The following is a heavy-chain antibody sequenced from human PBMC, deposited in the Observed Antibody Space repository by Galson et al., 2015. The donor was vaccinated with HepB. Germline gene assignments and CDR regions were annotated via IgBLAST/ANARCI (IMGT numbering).Heavy chain of an antibody. CDR3: ARDSVTLTVTRWYYYYGMDV. Sequence: SVKVSCKASGGTFSSYAISWVRQAPGQGLEWMGGIIPIFGTANYAQKFQGRVTITADKSTSTAYMELSSLRSEDTAVYYCARDSVTLTVTRWYYYYGMDVWGQGTTVTVSS. CDR1: GGTFSSYA. J-gene: IGHJ6*02. V-gene: IGHV1-69*06. CDR2: IIPIFGTA. D-gene: IGHD4-17*01.